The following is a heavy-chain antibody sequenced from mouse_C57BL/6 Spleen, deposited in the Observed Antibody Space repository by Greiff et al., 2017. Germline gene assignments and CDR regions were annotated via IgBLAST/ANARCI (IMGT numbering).Heavy chain of an antibody. CDR1: GYTFTSYG. Sequence: VQLQQSGAELARPGASVKLSCKASGYTFTSYGISWVKQRTGQGLEWIGEIYPRSGNTYYNEKFKGKATLTADKSSSTAYMELRSLTSEDSAVYFCARREFTTVVATGWDFDYWGQGTTLTVSS. D-gene: IGHD1-1*01. J-gene: IGHJ2*01. V-gene: IGHV1-81*01. CDR2: IYPRSGNT. CDR3: ARREFTTVVATGWDFDY.